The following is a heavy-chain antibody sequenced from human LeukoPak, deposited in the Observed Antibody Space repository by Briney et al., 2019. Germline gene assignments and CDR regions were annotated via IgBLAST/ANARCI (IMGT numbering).Heavy chain of an antibody. D-gene: IGHD3-22*01. CDR3: ARAPMSYDSSGFGGAFDI. J-gene: IGHJ3*02. V-gene: IGHV1-2*02. CDR1: GYTFTGYY. CDR2: INPNSGGT. Sequence: ASVKVSCKASGYTFTGYYMHWVRQAPGQGLEWMGWINPNSGGTNYAQKFQGRVTMTRDTSISTAYMELSRLRSDDTAVYYCARAPMSYDSSGFGGAFDIWGQGTMVTVSS.